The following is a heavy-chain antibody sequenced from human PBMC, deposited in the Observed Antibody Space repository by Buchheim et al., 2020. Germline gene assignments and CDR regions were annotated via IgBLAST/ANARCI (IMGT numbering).Heavy chain of an antibody. CDR2: IKQDGSEK. CDR3: ARDGVAPGIYFDW. Sequence: EVQLVESGGGLVQPGGSLRLSCAASGFTFSSFWMNWVRQAPGKGLEWVANIKQDGSEKYYVDSVKGRFTISRDNAKNTLYLQMNSRRAEDTAVYYWARDGVAPGIYFDWWGQGTL. D-gene: IGHD6-13*01. CDR1: GFTFSSFW. J-gene: IGHJ4*02. V-gene: IGHV3-7*01.